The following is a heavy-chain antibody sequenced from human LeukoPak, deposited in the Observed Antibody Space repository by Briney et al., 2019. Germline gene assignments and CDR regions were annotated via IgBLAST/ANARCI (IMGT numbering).Heavy chain of an antibody. Sequence: GESLKISCKGSGYTFSSYWIGWVRQMPGKGLEWMGIIYPGDSDTRYSPSLQGQVTISVDTSISTAYLQWSSLKASDTAIYYCARQNDFRLDYWGQGTLVTVSS. CDR1: GYTFSSYW. V-gene: IGHV5-51*01. D-gene: IGHD3-3*01. CDR2: IYPGDSDT. CDR3: ARQNDFRLDY. J-gene: IGHJ4*02.